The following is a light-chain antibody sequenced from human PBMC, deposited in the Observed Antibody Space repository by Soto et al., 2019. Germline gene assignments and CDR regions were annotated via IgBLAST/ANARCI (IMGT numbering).Light chain of an antibody. CDR3: SAWDDSLNGYV. J-gene: IGLJ1*01. CDR2: SNS. CDR1: SSNIGSNT. Sequence: QSVLTQPPSASGTPGQRVTISCSGSSSNIGSNTVNWYQQLPGTAPKLLIYSNSQRPSGVPDRFSGSKSGTSASLAIRGLRSEDEADYYCSAWDDSLNGYVFGTGTKLTVL. V-gene: IGLV1-44*01.